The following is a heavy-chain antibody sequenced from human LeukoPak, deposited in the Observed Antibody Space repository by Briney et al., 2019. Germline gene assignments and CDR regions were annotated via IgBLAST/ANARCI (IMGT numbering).Heavy chain of an antibody. CDR2: IIPILGIA. V-gene: IGHV1-69*04. J-gene: IGHJ5*02. CDR1: GGTFSSYA. D-gene: IGHD6-13*01. CDR3: ATPYSSSWAWWFDP. Sequence: ASVKVSCKASGGTFSSYAISWVRQALGQGLEWMGRIIPILGIANYAQKFQGRVTITADKSTSTAYMELSSLRSEDTAVYYCATPYSSSWAWWFDPWGQGTLVTVSS.